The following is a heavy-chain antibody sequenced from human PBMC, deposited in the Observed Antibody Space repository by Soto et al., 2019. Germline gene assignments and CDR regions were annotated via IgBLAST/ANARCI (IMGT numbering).Heavy chain of an antibody. D-gene: IGHD6-13*01. CDR2: INAGNGNT. V-gene: IGHV1-3*01. CDR3: ARDAVVRIEAAGIDWFDP. J-gene: IGHJ5*01. Sequence: ASVKVSCKASGYTFTSYAMHWVRQAPGQRLEWMGWINAGNGNTKYSQKFQGRVTITRDTSASTAYMELNSLRAEDTAIYYCARDAVVRIEAAGIDWFDPWGQGTLVTVSS. CDR1: GYTFTSYA.